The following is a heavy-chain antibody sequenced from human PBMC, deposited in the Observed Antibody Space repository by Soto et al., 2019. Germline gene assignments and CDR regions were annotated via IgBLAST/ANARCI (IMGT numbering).Heavy chain of an antibody. CDR1: GFTFSSYG. D-gene: IGHD6-13*01. CDR3: AKGSSSWENVDY. CDR2: ISYDGSNK. V-gene: IGHV3-30*18. Sequence: GGSLRLSCAASGFTFSSYGMHWVRQAPGKGLEWVAVISYDGSNKYYADSVKGRFTISRDNSKNTLYLQMNSLRAEDTAVYYCAKGSSSWENVDYWGQGTLVTVSS. J-gene: IGHJ4*02.